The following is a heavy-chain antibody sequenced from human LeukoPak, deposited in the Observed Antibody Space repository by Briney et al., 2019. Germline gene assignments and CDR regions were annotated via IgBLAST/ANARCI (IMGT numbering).Heavy chain of an antibody. CDR2: IYYSGNT. Sequence: KTSETLSLTCTVSGGSISSSSYYRSWIRQPPGKGLEWIGYIYYSGNTYYNPSLKSRVTISVDTSKNQFSLKVNSVTAADMAVYYCARTKPLDPFDFWGQGTLVTVSS. CDR1: GGSISSSSYY. V-gene: IGHV4-61*01. J-gene: IGHJ3*01. CDR3: ARTKPLDPFDF.